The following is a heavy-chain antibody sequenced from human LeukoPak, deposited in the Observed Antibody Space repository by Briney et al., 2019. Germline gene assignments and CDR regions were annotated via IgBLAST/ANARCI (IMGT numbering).Heavy chain of an antibody. Sequence: MASETLSLTCAVYGESLSGFYWSWIRQPPGKGLEWIGEIDHSGSTNYSPSLKSRVTMSVDTSKNQFSLKLSFVTAADTAVYYCARGQWLDPNWGQGTRVTASS. CDR2: IDHSGST. CDR3: ARGQWLDPN. D-gene: IGHD6-19*01. J-gene: IGHJ4*02. CDR1: GESLSGFY. V-gene: IGHV4-34*01.